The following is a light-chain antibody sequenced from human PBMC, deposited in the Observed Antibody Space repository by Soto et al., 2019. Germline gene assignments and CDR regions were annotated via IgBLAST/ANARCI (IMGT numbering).Light chain of an antibody. J-gene: IGKJ3*01. CDR2: DAS. Sequence: DIQMTQSPSSLSASVGDRVTITCQASQDISNYLNWYQQKPGKAPKLLIYDASNLETGVPSRFSGSGSGTDFTFTISSLQPEDIATYYCQQYDNPLFTFGPGTKVDMK. CDR1: QDISNY. CDR3: QQYDNPLFT. V-gene: IGKV1-33*01.